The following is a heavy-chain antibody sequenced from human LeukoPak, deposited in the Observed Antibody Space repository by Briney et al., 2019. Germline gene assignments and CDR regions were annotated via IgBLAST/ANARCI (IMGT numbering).Heavy chain of an antibody. J-gene: IGHJ4*02. D-gene: IGHD3-22*01. CDR1: GGSISSGGYY. CDR3: ARSESSGYTYYFDY. Sequence: PSETLSLTCTVSGGSISSGGYYWSWIRQHPGKGLEWIGYIYYSGSTNYNPSLKSRVTISVDTSKNQFSLKLSSVTAADTAVYYCARSESSGYTYYFDYWGQGTLVTVSS. V-gene: IGHV4-61*08. CDR2: IYYSGST.